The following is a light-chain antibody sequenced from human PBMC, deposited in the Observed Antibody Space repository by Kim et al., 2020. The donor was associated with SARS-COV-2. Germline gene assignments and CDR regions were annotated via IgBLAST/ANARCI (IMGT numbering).Light chain of an antibody. Sequence: SASVGERVTLTCRASQGISNNLAWLQQKPGKAPKFLIYAASILQSGVPSKFSGSGSGTDFTLTISSLQSEDFATYYCQQYKSYPLTFGGGTKVEI. V-gene: IGKV1-16*02. CDR3: QQYKSYPLT. CDR1: QGISNN. J-gene: IGKJ4*01. CDR2: AAS.